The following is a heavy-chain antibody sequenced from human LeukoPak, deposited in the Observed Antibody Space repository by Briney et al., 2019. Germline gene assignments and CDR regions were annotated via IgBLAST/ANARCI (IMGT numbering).Heavy chain of an antibody. Sequence: SETLSLTCTVSGGSISSYYWSWIRQPPGKGLAWIGYIYYSGSTNYNPSLKSRVTISVDTSKNQFSLKLSSVTAADTAVYYCARGEGGRWLQLSTFDYWGQGTLVTVSS. CDR3: ARGEGGRWLQLSTFDY. V-gene: IGHV4-59*01. J-gene: IGHJ4*02. D-gene: IGHD5-24*01. CDR2: IYYSGST. CDR1: GGSISSYY.